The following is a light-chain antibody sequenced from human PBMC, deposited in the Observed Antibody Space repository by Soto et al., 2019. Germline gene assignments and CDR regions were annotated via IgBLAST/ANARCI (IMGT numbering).Light chain of an antibody. CDR3: QQYNSYPIT. V-gene: IGKV1-5*01. CDR2: DAS. CDR1: QSISSW. J-gene: IGKJ5*01. Sequence: DIQMTQSPSTLSASVGDRVTITCRASQSISSWLAWYQQKPGKAPKLLIYDASNLESGVPSRFSGSGSGTEFTLTISSLQPDDFATYYCQQYNSYPITFGQGHDWRLN.